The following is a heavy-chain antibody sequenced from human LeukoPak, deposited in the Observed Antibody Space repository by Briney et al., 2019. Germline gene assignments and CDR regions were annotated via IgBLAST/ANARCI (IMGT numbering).Heavy chain of an antibody. J-gene: IGHJ4*02. D-gene: IGHD3-22*01. CDR3: AKDQVWIVVGSFDY. CDR2: IYSGGST. Sequence: GGSLRLSCAASGFTVSSNYMIWVRQAPGKGLEWVSVIYSGGSTYYADSVKGRFTISRDNSKNTLYLQMTSLRAEDTAVYYCAKDQVWIVVGSFDYWGQGTLVTVSS. CDR1: GFTVSSNY. V-gene: IGHV3-53*01.